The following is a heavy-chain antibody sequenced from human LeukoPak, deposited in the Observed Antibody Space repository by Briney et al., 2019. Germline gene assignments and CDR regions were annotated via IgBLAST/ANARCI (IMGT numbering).Heavy chain of an antibody. Sequence: GASVKVSCKASGYTLTSYSISWVRQAPGQGLEWMGGIIPIFGTANYAQKFQGRVTITTDESTSTAYMELSSLRSEDTAVYYCASELRYCSSTSCYGGLDPWGQGTLVTVSS. V-gene: IGHV1-69*05. J-gene: IGHJ5*02. CDR1: GYTLTSYS. D-gene: IGHD2-2*01. CDR2: IIPIFGTA. CDR3: ASELRYCSSTSCYGGLDP.